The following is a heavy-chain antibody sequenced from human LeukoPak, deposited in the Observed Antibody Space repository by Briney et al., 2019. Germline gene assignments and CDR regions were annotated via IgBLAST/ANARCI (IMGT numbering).Heavy chain of an antibody. D-gene: IGHD6-19*01. Sequence: PGGSLRLSCAASGFTFSNAWMSWARQAPGKGLEWVGRIKSKTDGGTTDYAAPVKGRFTISRDDSKNTLYLQMNSLKTEDTAVYYCTTEQWLVWGEVYWGQGTLVTVSS. V-gene: IGHV3-15*01. CDR2: IKSKTDGGTT. CDR1: GFTFSNAW. J-gene: IGHJ4*02. CDR3: TTEQWLVWGEVY.